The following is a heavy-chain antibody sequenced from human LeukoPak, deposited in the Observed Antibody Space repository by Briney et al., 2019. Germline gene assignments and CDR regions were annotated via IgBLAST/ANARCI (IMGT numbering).Heavy chain of an antibody. V-gene: IGHV1-18*01. CDR3: ARSSQYSVGSGSFFDP. CDR2: ISAYNGNT. CDR1: GYTFTSYG. Sequence: ASVKVSCKASGYTFTSYGISWVRQAPGQGLEWMGWISAYNGNTNYAQKLQGRVTMTTDTSTSTAYMELRSLRSDDTAVYYCARSSQYSVGSGSFFDPWGQGTLVSVSS. D-gene: IGHD2-15*01. J-gene: IGHJ5*02.